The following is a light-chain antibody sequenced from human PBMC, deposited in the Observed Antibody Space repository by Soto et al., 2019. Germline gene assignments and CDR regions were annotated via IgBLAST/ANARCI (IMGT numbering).Light chain of an antibody. Sequence: EIVMTQSPATLSVSPLERGTRCCMASQSVRTNLAWYQHRPGQAPRLLMYGASNRATGFPARFSGGGSGTEFTLTISSLQSEDFAVYYCHQRKSWPRTFGQGTKVDIK. V-gene: IGKV3-15*01. J-gene: IGKJ1*01. CDR3: HQRKSWPRT. CDR2: GAS. CDR1: QSVRTN.